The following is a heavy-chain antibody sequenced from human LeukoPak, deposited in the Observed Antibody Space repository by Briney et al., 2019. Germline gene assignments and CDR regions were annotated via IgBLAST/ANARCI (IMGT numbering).Heavy chain of an antibody. D-gene: IGHD5-24*01. CDR3: ARDHGSTSVYMDV. Sequence: ASVKVCCKASGYTFTSYYMHWVRQAPGQGLEWMGIINPSGGSTSYAQKFQGRVTMTRDMSTSTVYMELSSLRSEDTAVYYCARDHGSTSVYMDVWGKGTTVTVSS. CDR2: INPSGGST. V-gene: IGHV1-46*01. CDR1: GYTFTSYY. J-gene: IGHJ6*03.